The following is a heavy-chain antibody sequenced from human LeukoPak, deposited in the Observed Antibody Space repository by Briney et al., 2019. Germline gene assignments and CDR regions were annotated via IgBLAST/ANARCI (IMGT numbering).Heavy chain of an antibody. D-gene: IGHD2-15*01. Sequence: SETLSLTCTVSGGSISSSSYYWGWIRQPPGKGLEWIGSIYYSGSTYYNPSLKSRVTISVDTSKNQFSLKLSSVTAADTAVYYCAQYCSGGSCVRHAFDIWGQGTMVTVSS. CDR1: GGSISSSSYY. J-gene: IGHJ3*02. CDR2: IYYSGST. V-gene: IGHV4-39*01. CDR3: AQYCSGGSCVRHAFDI.